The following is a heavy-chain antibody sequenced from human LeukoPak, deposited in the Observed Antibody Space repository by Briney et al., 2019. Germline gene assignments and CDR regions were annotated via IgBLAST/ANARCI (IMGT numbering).Heavy chain of an antibody. CDR3: AKPSGGYSSSWYGPNFDY. D-gene: IGHD6-13*01. CDR2: ISYDGSNK. Sequence: GGSLRLSCAASGFTFSSYGMHWVRQAPGKGLEWVAVISYDGSNKYYADSVKGRFTISRDNSKNTLYLQMNSLRAEDTAVYYCAKPSGGYSSSWYGPNFDYWGQGTLATVSS. J-gene: IGHJ4*02. V-gene: IGHV3-30*18. CDR1: GFTFSSYG.